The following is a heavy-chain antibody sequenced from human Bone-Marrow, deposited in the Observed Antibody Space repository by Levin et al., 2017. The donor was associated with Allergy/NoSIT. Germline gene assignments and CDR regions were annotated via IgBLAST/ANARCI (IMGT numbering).Heavy chain of an antibody. J-gene: IGHJ6*02. Sequence: PGGSLRLSCAVYGGSFSGYYWSWIRQPPGKGLEWIGEINHSGSTNYNPSLKSRVTISVDTTKNQFSLKLSSVTAADTAVYYCARGRGFSRAAAGTISYYGMDVWGQGTTVTVSS. CDR1: GGSFSGYY. CDR3: ARGRGFSRAAAGTISYYGMDV. V-gene: IGHV4-34*01. CDR2: INHSGST. D-gene: IGHD6-13*01.